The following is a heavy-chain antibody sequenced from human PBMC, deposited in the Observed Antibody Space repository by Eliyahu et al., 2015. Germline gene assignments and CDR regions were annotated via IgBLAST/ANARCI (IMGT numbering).Heavy chain of an antibody. CDR2: IWYDGSNK. CDR3: ARNGGSYGDFDY. D-gene: IGHD1-26*01. J-gene: IGHJ4*02. Sequence: GXXGXCESXGXGLXWXAVIWYDGSNKYYADSVKGRFTIPRDNSKNTLYLQMNSLRAEDTAVYYCARNGGSYGDFDYWGQGTLVTVSS. V-gene: IGHV3-33*01. CDR1: G.